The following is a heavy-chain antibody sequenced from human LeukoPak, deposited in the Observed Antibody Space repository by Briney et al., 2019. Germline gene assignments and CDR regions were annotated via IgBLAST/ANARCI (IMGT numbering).Heavy chain of an antibody. V-gene: IGHV4-34*01. CDR2: INHSGST. D-gene: IGHD3-10*01. CDR1: GGSISSYY. Sequence: SETLSLTCTVSGGSISSYYWSWIRQPPGKGLEWIGEINHSGSTNYNPSLKSRVTISVDTSKNQFSLKLSSVTAADTAVYYCARTLHYGPGCIDYWGQGTLVTVSS. J-gene: IGHJ4*02. CDR3: ARTLHYGPGCIDY.